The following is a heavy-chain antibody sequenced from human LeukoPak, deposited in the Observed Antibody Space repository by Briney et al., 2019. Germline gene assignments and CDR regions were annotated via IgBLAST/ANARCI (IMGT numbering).Heavy chain of an antibody. V-gene: IGHV4-59*01. CDR2: IYHSGRT. Sequence: SETLSLTCTVSGGSISSYYWSWIRQPPGKGLEWIGYIYHSGRTSSNPSLKSRVTISVDTSKDQFSLKLTSMTAADTAVYYCARGFPYCSSTSCAYYYFDVWGKGTTVTVSS. J-gene: IGHJ6*03. D-gene: IGHD2-2*01. CDR3: ARGFPYCSSTSCAYYYFDV. CDR1: GGSISSYY.